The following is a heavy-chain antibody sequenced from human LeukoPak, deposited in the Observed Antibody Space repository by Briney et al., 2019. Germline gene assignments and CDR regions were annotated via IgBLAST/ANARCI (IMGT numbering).Heavy chain of an antibody. CDR2: IWHDGSNK. V-gene: IGHV3-33*01. CDR3: ARDRGYTYGHPLDY. D-gene: IGHD5-18*01. Sequence: GGTLRLSCAASGVTFSTYVINWVRQAPGKGLEWVALIWHDGSNKYYGDSVKDRFTISRDNSKNTLYLQMDSLRDEDTAVYYCARDRGYTYGHPLDYWGQGTLVTVSS. CDR1: GVTFSTYV. J-gene: IGHJ4*02.